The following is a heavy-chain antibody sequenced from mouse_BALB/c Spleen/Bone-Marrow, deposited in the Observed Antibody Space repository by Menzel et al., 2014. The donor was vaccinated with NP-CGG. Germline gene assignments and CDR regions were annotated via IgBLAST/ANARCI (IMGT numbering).Heavy chain of an antibody. CDR1: GFNIKDTY. Sequence: VQLQQSGAELVKPGASVKLSCTASGFNIKDTYMHWVKQRPEQGLEWIGRIDPANVNTKYDPTFQGKATITADTSSNTAYLQLSSLTSEDTAVYYCASYVYGYDFDHWGQGTPRPVSS. CDR3: ASYVYGYDFDH. D-gene: IGHD2-14*01. V-gene: IGHV14-3*02. CDR2: IDPANVNT. J-gene: IGHJ2*01.